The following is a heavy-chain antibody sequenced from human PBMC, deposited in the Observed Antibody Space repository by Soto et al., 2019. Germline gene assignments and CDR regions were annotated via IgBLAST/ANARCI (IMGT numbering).Heavy chain of an antibody. J-gene: IGHJ6*02. CDR3: ARWGSGKNFYYRYALDV. V-gene: IGHV3-23*01. CDR2: VNDRGGST. Sequence: EVQLLESGGGLVQPGGSLRLSCSTSGFTFWNFAMAWVRQGPGKGLEWVSTVNDRGGSTYDADSVKGRFTISRADSENTLHRQMSSLRADDTAIYYCARWGSGKNFYYRYALDVWGQGTTVTVSS. CDR1: GFTFWNFA. D-gene: IGHD1-26*01.